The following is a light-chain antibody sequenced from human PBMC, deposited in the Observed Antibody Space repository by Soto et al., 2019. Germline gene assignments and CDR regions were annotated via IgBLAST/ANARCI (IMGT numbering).Light chain of an antibody. J-gene: IGLJ1*01. V-gene: IGLV2-11*01. CDR1: SSDVGGYNY. Sequence: QSVLTQPRSVSGSPGQSVTISCTGTSSDVGGYNYVSWYQQHPGKAPKVMIYLVSKRPSGVPDRFSGSKSGNTASLTVSGLQAEDEADYYCSSYAGSNNYVFGTGTKVTVL. CDR2: LVS. CDR3: SSYAGSNNYV.